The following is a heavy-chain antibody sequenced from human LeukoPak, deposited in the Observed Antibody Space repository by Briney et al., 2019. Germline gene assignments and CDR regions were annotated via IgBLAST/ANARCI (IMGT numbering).Heavy chain of an antibody. Sequence: ESGGSLRLSCAASGFTFNIFWMHWVRQVPGKGLVWVSRINGDGSATNYADSVRGRFTISRDNAKNTLYLQMNSLRAEDTAVYYCVRISGTTNLGFDYWGQGTLVAVSS. CDR1: GFTFNIFW. CDR2: INGDGSAT. D-gene: IGHD1-20*01. J-gene: IGHJ4*02. V-gene: IGHV3-74*01. CDR3: VRISGTTNLGFDY.